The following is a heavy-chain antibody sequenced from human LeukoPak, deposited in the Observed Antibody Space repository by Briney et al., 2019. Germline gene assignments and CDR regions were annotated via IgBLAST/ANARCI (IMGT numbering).Heavy chain of an antibody. CDR3: ARGLRSLVLWFGEYAFDI. J-gene: IGHJ3*02. D-gene: IGHD3-10*01. CDR1: GGSFSGYY. Sequence: SETLSLTCTVSGGSFSGYYWSWIRQPPGKGLEWIGEINHSGSTNYNPSLKSRVTISVDTSKNQFSLKLSSVTAADTAAYYCARGLRSLVLWFGEYAFDIWGQGTMLTVSS. V-gene: IGHV4-34*01. CDR2: INHSGST.